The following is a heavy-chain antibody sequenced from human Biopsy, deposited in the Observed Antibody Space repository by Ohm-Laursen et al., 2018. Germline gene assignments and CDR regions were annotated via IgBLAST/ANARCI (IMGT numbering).Heavy chain of an antibody. D-gene: IGHD4-17*01. CDR2: ISAYNGHT. V-gene: IGHV1-18*01. CDR3: ARDPHGEGRDYGSYFDH. CDR1: GYPFITYG. Sequence: ASVKVSCNASGYPFITYGISWVRQAPGQGLEWMGWISAYNGHTKFARKFQDRVTMTTDTSTTTAYMDLRSLRSDDTAVYYCARDPHGEGRDYGSYFDHWGQGTLVTVSS. J-gene: IGHJ4*02.